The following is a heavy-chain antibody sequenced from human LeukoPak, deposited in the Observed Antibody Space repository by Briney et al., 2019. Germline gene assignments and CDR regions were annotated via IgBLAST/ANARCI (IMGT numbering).Heavy chain of an antibody. CDR3: ARETMITFGGVIVTPPYFDY. CDR2: IYTSGST. D-gene: IGHD3-16*02. J-gene: IGHJ4*02. Sequence: PSETLSLTCTVSGGSISSYYWSWIRQPAGKGLEWIGRIYTSGSTNYNPSLKSRVTMSVDTSKNQFSLKLSSVTAADTAVYYCARETMITFGGVIVTPPYFDYWGQGTLVTVSS. V-gene: IGHV4-4*07. CDR1: GGSISSYY.